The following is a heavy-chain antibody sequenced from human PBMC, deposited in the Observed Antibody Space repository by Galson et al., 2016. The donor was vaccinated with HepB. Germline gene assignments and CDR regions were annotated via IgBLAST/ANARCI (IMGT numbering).Heavy chain of an antibody. D-gene: IGHD3-9*01. CDR3: ARGPPRLRYFDWLSPGNWFDP. J-gene: IGHJ5*02. CDR2: MNPNNGNT. V-gene: IGHV1-8*01. CDR1: GYTFTNSD. Sequence: SVKVSCKASGYTFTNSDINWVRQATGQGLEWMGWMNPNNGNTGYEQKFQGRFSMTSNTSITTAYMELSSLIPEDTAVYYCARGPPRLRYFDWLSPGNWFDPWGQGTLVVVSS.